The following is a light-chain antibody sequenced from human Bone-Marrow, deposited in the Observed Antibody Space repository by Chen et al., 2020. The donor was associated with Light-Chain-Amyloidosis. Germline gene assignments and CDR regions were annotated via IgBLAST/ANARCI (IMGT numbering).Light chain of an antibody. J-gene: IGLJ2*01. CDR1: DLPTKY. CDR3: QSAYSSGTYEVI. Sequence: SYELTQPPSVSVSPGQTARITCSGDDLPTKYAYWYQQKPGQASVLVIHRDTERPSGISERFSGSSSGTTATLTISGGQAEDEADYHCQSAYSSGTYEVIVGGGTMLTVL. V-gene: IGLV3-25*03. CDR2: RDT.